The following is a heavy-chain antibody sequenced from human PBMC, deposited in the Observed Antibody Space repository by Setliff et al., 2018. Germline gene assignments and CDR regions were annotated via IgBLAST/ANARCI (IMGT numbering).Heavy chain of an antibody. V-gene: IGHV4-34*01. D-gene: IGHD2-2*01. Sequence: ASETLSLTCTVYGVSFSDYYWGWVRQSPGKGLDWIGEIDHSGTTNYDPSLEGRISTSVDTSKRQFSLKLTSVTAADMAVYYFRLAHCNTTSCEEALDFWSQGTLVTAPQ. CDR2: IDHSGTT. CDR1: GVSFSDYY. CDR3: RLAHCNTTSCEEALDF. J-gene: IGHJ4*02.